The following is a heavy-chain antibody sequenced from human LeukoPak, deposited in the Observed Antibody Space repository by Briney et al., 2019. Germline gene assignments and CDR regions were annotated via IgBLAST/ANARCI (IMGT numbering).Heavy chain of an antibody. CDR1: GFTFDDYA. CDR2: ISWNSGSI. D-gene: IGHD1-26*01. V-gene: IGHV3-9*01. CDR3: ARGRGGATSDFDY. Sequence: PGGSLRLSCAASGFTFDDYAMHWVRQAPGKGLEWVSGISWNSGSIGYADSVKGRFTISRDNAKNSLYLQMNSLRAEDTAVYYCARGRGGATSDFDYWGQGTLVTVSS. J-gene: IGHJ4*02.